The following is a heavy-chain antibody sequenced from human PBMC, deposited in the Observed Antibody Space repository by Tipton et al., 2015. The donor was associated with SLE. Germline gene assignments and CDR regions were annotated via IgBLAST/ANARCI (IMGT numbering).Heavy chain of an antibody. V-gene: IGHV3-30*02. CDR1: GFTFSSYG. CDR2: IRYDGSNK. Sequence: SGFTFSSYGMHWVRQAPGKGLEWVAFIRYDGSNKYYADSVKGRFTISRDNSKNTLYLQMNSLRAEDTAVYYCAKCRSTSCYYFDYWGQGTLVTVSS. CDR3: AKCRSTSCYYFDY. D-gene: IGHD2-2*01. J-gene: IGHJ4*02.